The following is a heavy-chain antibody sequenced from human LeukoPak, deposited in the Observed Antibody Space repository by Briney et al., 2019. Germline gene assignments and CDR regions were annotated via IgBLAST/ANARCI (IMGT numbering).Heavy chain of an antibody. J-gene: IGHJ1*01. Sequence: ASVKVSCKASGYTFTSYGISWVRQAPGQGLEWMGWISAYNGNTNYARKLQGRVTMTTDTSTSTAYMELRSLRSDDTAVYYCARVGSCSSTSCYRPLQHWGQGTLVTVSS. CDR2: ISAYNGNT. D-gene: IGHD2-2*01. CDR1: GYTFTSYG. V-gene: IGHV1-18*01. CDR3: ARVGSCSSTSCYRPLQH.